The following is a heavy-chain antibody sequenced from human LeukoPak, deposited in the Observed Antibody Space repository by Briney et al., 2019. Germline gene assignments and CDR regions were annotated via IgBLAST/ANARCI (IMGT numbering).Heavy chain of an antibody. CDR1: GYTFTGYY. CDR3: ARDDDYGDYGGFDY. Sequence: ASVKVSCKASGYTFTGYYMHWVRQAPGQGLEWMGWINPNSGGTNYAQKFQGRVTMTRDTSISTAYMELSSLRSEDTAVYYCARDDDYGDYGGFDYWGQGTLVTVSS. J-gene: IGHJ4*02. D-gene: IGHD4-17*01. V-gene: IGHV1-2*02. CDR2: INPNSGGT.